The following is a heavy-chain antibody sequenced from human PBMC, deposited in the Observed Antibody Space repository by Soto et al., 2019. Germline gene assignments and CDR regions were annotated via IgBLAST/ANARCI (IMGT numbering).Heavy chain of an antibody. D-gene: IGHD6-6*01. CDR2: ISTYSGTI. V-gene: IGHV1-18*01. J-gene: IGHJ5*02. Sequence: GASVKVSYKASGYTFTNHGISWVRQAPGQGLEWMGWISTYSGTINYAQKFQDRVTMTTDTSASTVYMELSSLRSDDTAVYYCARSYISSSYWFDPWGQGTLVTVS. CDR3: ARSYISSSYWFDP. CDR1: GYTFTNHG.